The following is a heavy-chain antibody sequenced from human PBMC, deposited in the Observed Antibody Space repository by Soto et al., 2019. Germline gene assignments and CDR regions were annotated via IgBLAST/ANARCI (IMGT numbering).Heavy chain of an antibody. D-gene: IGHD6-19*01. V-gene: IGHV3-30*18. Sequence: QVQLVESGGGVVQPGRCLRLSCAASGFTFSSYGMHWVRQAPGKGLEWVAVISYDGSNKYYADSVKGRFTISRDNSKNTLYLQMNSLRAEDTAVYYCAKDHRRIAVAAPLGPWGQGTLVTVSS. CDR1: GFTFSSYG. CDR2: ISYDGSNK. J-gene: IGHJ5*02. CDR3: AKDHRRIAVAAPLGP.